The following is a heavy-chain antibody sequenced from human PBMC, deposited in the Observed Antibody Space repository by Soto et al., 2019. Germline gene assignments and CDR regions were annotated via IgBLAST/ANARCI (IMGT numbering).Heavy chain of an antibody. CDR2: ISYDGSNK. J-gene: IGHJ6*02. Sequence: QVQLVESGGGVVQPGRSLRLSCAASGFTFSSYGMHWVRQAPGKGLEWVAVISYDGSNKYYADSVKGRFTISRDNSKNTLYLQMNSLRAEDTAVYYCAKDRSGGDRDFYYYYYGMDVWGQGTTVTVSS. D-gene: IGHD2-21*01. CDR3: AKDRSGGDRDFYYYYYGMDV. V-gene: IGHV3-30*18. CDR1: GFTFSSYG.